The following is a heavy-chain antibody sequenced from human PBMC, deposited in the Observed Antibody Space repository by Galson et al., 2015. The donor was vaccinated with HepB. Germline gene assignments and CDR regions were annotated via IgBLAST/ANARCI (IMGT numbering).Heavy chain of an antibody. J-gene: IGHJ4*02. CDR3: ARSGDYPYFDY. CDR2: ISSSSSYT. Sequence: SLRLSCAASGFTFSDYYMSWIRQAPGKGLEWVSYISSSSSYTNYADSVKGRFTISRDNAKNSLYLQMNSLRAEDTAVYYCARSGDYPYFDYWGQGTLVTVSS. V-gene: IGHV3-11*03. D-gene: IGHD4-17*01. CDR1: GFTFSDYY.